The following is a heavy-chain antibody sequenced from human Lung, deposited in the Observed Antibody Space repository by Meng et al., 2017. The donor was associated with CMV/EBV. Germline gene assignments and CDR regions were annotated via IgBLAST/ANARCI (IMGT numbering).Heavy chain of an antibody. J-gene: IGHJ3*02. CDR1: GFTFSSFSSYA. D-gene: IGHD2-2*01. Sequence: GGSLRLSCAASGFTFSSFSSYAMHWVRQAPGKGLEWVASIPYDRSNKYYTDSVKGRFTISRDNSKNALYLHMNSLRTEDTAVYYCAKVKVTAALLDSFDIWGQGTMVTVSS. V-gene: IGHV3-30*02. CDR2: IPYDRSNK. CDR3: AKVKVTAALLDSFDI.